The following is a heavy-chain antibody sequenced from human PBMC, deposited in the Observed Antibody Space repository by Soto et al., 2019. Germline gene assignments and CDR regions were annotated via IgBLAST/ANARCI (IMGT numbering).Heavy chain of an antibody. CDR1: GASVNYDGYY. CDR2: IYYSGTT. Sequence: SETLSLTCTVSGASVNYDGYYWGWVRQRPGKGLEWIAYIYYSGTTSFNPSLRSRLSISVDTSKNQFSLKLSSVTAADTAVYFCARVRPPPSSTVATYYFDYWGQGTLVTVSS. CDR3: ARVRPPPSSTVATYYFDY. J-gene: IGHJ4*02. V-gene: IGHV4-31*03. D-gene: IGHD4-17*01.